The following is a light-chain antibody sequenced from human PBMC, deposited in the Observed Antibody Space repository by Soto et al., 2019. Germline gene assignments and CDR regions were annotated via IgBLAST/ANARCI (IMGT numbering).Light chain of an antibody. CDR1: QSISIW. J-gene: IGKJ1*01. CDR3: QHYNSYSEA. V-gene: IGKV1-5*03. Sequence: DIQMTHSPSTLSASVWDRVTITPRASQSISIWLAWYQQKPGKAPKLLIYKASSLESGVPSRFSGSGSGTEFTLTISSLQPDDFATYYCQHYNSYSEAFGQGTKVDIK. CDR2: KAS.